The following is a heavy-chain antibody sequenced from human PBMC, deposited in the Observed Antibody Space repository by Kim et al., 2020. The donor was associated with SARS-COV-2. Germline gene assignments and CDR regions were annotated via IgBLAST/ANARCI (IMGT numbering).Heavy chain of an antibody. V-gene: IGHV3-33*01. CDR3: AREDTAMVGYFDY. CDR2: IWYDGSNK. CDR1: GFTFSSYG. Sequence: GGSLRLSCAVSGFTFSSYGMHWGRQAPGKGLEWVVVIWYDGSNKYYAESVKGRFTISRDNPKNTLYLQMNSLRAEDTAVYYCAREDTAMVGYFDYWGQGTVVTVTS. J-gene: IGHJ4*02. D-gene: IGHD5-18*01.